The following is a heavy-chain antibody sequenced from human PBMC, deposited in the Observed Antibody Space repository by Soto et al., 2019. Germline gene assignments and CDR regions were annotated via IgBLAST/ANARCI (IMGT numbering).Heavy chain of an antibody. Sequence: QLQLQESGPGLVKPSETLSLTCTVSGDSISSSRYYWGWIRQPPGKGLEWIGNMYYSGSAYYIPPLKSPVTISVDTSKNQFSLKLSSETAADTAVYYCASRVAVAGGWFDPWGQGTLVIVPS. V-gene: IGHV4-39*01. CDR2: MYYSGSA. CDR3: ASRVAVAGGWFDP. J-gene: IGHJ5*02. CDR1: GDSISSSRYY. D-gene: IGHD6-19*01.